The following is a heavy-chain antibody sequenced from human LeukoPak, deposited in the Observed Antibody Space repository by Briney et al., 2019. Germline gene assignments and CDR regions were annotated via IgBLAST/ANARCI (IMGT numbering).Heavy chain of an antibody. Sequence: AAVKVSCKASGYTFTGYYMHWVRQAPGPGLEWMGWIIPNSGGTNYAQKFQGRVTMTRDTSISTAYMELSRLRSDDTAVYYCARNGNSGSYPFDYWGQGTLVTVSS. V-gene: IGHV1-2*02. CDR3: ARNGNSGSYPFDY. J-gene: IGHJ4*02. D-gene: IGHD1-26*01. CDR1: GYTFTGYY. CDR2: IIPNSGGT.